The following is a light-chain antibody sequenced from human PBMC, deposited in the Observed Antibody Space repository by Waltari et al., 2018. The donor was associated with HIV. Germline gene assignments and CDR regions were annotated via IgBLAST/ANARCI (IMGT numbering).Light chain of an antibody. J-gene: IGLJ2*01. CDR2: SNN. Sequence: QSVLAQPPSVSGTPGQRVTISCSGTTSNIGTNVVNWYQQVPGTAPKLLISSNNQRPSGVPDRFSGFKSGTSASLAINGLQSEDEADYYCATWYDTPTGHVLFGGGTKVTVL. CDR3: ATWYDTPTGHVL. CDR1: TSNIGTNV. V-gene: IGLV1-44*01.